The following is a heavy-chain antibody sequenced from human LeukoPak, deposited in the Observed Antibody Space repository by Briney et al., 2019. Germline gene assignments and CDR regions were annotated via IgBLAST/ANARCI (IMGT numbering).Heavy chain of an antibody. V-gene: IGHV1-46*02. J-gene: IGHJ4*02. D-gene: IGHD5-18*01. CDR3: ARVLGAHRYGSIDH. CDR1: GYPFNDYY. CDR2: INPSSGST. Sequence: ASVKVSCKASGYPFNDYYIHWVRQAPGQGLEWMGIINPSSGSTSYAQKFQGRVTMTRDTSTSTVYMELSSLRSEDTAIYYCARVLGAHRYGSIDHWGQGTLVTVSS.